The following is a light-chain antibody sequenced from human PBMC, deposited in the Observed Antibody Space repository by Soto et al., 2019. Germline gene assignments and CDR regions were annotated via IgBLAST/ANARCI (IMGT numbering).Light chain of an antibody. CDR3: QHYVSSPPIT. CDR2: GAS. CDR1: QSVSSSY. J-gene: IGKJ5*01. Sequence: EIVLTQSPGTLSLSPGERATLSCRASQSVSSSYLAWYQQTPGQAPRLLIYGASSRATGIPDRFSGSGSGTDFTLTISRLEPEDFAVYYCQHYVSSPPITFGQGTRLEIK. V-gene: IGKV3-20*01.